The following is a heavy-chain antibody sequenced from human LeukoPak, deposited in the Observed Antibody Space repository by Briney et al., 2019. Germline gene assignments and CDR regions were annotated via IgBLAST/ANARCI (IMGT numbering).Heavy chain of an antibody. CDR3: ARGPYYYGSGSYHY. CDR2: ISAYNGNT. V-gene: IGHV1-18*04. Sequence: GASVKVSCKASGYTFTSYGISWVRQAPGQGREWMGWISAYNGNTNYAQKLQGRVTMTTDTSTSTAYMELRSLRSDDTAVYYCARGPYYYGSGSYHYWGQGTLVTVSS. D-gene: IGHD3-10*01. CDR1: GYTFTSYG. J-gene: IGHJ4*02.